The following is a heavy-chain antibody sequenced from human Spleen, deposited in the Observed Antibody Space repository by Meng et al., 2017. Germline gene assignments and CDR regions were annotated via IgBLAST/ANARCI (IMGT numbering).Heavy chain of an antibody. CDR1: GYTFTSYA. CDR2: INTNTGNP. Sequence: ASVKVSCKASGYTFTSYAMNWVRQAPGQGLEWMGWINTNTGNPTYAQGFTGRFVFSLDTSVSTAYLQISSLKAEDTAVYYCARSIAAAARRGQFDYWGQGTLVTVSS. CDR3: ARSIAAAARRGQFDY. D-gene: IGHD6-13*01. V-gene: IGHV7-4-1*02. J-gene: IGHJ4*02.